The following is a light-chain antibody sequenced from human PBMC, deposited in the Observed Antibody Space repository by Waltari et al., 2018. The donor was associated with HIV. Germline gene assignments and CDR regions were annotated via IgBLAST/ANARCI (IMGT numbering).Light chain of an antibody. J-gene: IGKJ5*01. CDR3: QQYGTSPIT. CDR2: GAS. V-gene: IGKV3-20*01. Sequence: EIVLTQSPGTLSLSPGERATLSCRASQSISSSYLAWYQQKPGQAPRLLIYGASNRATGILDRFSGSGSGTDFTLTISRLEPEDFAVYYCQQYGTSPITFGQGTRLEIK. CDR1: QSISSSY.